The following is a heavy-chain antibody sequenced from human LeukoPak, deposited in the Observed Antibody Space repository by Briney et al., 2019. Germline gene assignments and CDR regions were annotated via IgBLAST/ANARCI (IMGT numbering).Heavy chain of an antibody. Sequence: GGSLRLSCAASGFTFSSYGMHWVRQAPGKGLEWVAVIWYDGSNKYYADSVKGRLTISRDNSKNTLYLQMNSLRAEDTAVYYCARDIVVVPAALSEPPNYYYCGMDVWGQGTTVTVSS. V-gene: IGHV3-33*01. CDR2: IWYDGSNK. D-gene: IGHD2-2*01. CDR1: GFTFSSYG. CDR3: ARDIVVVPAALSEPPNYYYCGMDV. J-gene: IGHJ6*02.